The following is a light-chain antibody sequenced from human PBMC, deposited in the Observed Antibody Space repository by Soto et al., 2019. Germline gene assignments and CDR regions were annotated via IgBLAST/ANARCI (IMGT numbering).Light chain of an antibody. CDR1: QSVSSSY. CDR3: QQYDSSRT. J-gene: IGKJ1*01. V-gene: IGKV3-20*01. Sequence: EIVLTQSPGTLSLSQGERATLSCGASQSVSSSYLAWYQQKPGQARRLLIYGASSRATGIPDRFSGSGSGTDITLTISRLEPEDFAVYYCQQYDSSRTFGQGTKVDIK. CDR2: GAS.